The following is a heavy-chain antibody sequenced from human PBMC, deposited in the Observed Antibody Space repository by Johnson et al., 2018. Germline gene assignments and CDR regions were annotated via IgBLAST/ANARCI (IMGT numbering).Heavy chain of an antibody. J-gene: IGHJ4*02. Sequence: VQLVQSGGGLVQPGGSLRLSCAASGFTFSRYSMNWVRQAPGKGLEWVSSISSSSSYIYYADSVKGRFTISRDNAKNSLYLQMNSVRDEDTAVYYCARRSSASGIDLDYWGQGTLVTVSS. CDR3: ARRSSASGIDLDY. CDR1: GFTFSRYS. V-gene: IGHV3-21*01. CDR2: ISSSSSYI. D-gene: IGHD6-6*01.